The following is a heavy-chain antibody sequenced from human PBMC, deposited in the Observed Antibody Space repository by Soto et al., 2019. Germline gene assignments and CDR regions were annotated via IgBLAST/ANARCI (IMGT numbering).Heavy chain of an antibody. CDR3: ARVSGSYWPFDY. CDR2: INPSDGRT. D-gene: IGHD1-26*01. Sequence: QVQLVQSGAEVKKPGASVKVSCKASGYTFTNYYIHWVRQAPGQGPEWMGIINPSDGRTTYTQKFQGRVTMIRDTSTSKVYMELSSLTSEDTAVYYCARVSGSYWPFDYWGQGTLVTVSS. CDR1: GYTFTNYY. J-gene: IGHJ4*02. V-gene: IGHV1-46*01.